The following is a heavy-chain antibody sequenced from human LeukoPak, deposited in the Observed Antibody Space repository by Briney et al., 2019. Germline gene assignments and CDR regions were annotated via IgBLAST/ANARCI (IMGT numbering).Heavy chain of an antibody. J-gene: IGHJ4*02. CDR3: ARVDFWSGFPIDY. D-gene: IGHD3-3*01. CDR2: IKQDGSEK. V-gene: IGHV3-7*01. CDR1: GFSFSSYW. Sequence: GGSLRLSCVVSGFSFSSYWMSWVRQAPGKGLVWVANIKQDGSEKYYVDSVRGRFTISRDNAKNSLYLQINSLRAEDTAVYYCARVDFWSGFPIDYWGQGALVTVSS.